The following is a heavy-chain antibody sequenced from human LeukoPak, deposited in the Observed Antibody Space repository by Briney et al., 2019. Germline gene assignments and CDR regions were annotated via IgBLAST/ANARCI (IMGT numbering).Heavy chain of an antibody. CDR2: ISAYNGNI. J-gene: IGHJ4*02. D-gene: IGHD1-26*01. Sequence: ASVKVSCKASGYTFTSYGISWVRQAPGQGLEWMGWISAYNGNINYAQKLQGRVTITTDTSTITAYLELRRLRSDHTAVYYCAPPLVGATLGYWGQGTLVTVSS. V-gene: IGHV1-18*01. CDR3: APPLVGATLGY. CDR1: GYTFTSYG.